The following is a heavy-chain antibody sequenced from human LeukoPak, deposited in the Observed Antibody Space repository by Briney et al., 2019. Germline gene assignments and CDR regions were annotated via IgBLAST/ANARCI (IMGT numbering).Heavy chain of an antibody. D-gene: IGHD2-15*01. CDR3: ARHCCSGPAKRVFDI. Sequence: SETLSLTCTVSGGSIIGSDYHWGWVRQPPGKGLEWIGTISYSGNTDYNPSLRSRVTISVDRSNNQFSLRLGSVTAADTAVYHCARHCCSGPAKRVFDIWGQGTMVTVSS. V-gene: IGHV4-39*01. CDR2: ISYSGNT. J-gene: IGHJ3*02. CDR1: GGSIIGSDYH.